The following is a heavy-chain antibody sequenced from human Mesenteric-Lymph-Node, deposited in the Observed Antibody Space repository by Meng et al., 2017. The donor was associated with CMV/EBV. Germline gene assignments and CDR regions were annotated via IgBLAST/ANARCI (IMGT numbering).Heavy chain of an antibody. CDR3: ARDTLTYSYGPGWIDP. CDR2: IFYSGSA. Sequence: RRHRPESGPRLVKPSGHLSLKCTVSGGSISSSWHYWGWIRQPPGKGLEWIGSIFYSGSAHYNPALESRVTISIDKSKNEFFLNLGSVTAADTAMYFCARDTLTYSYGPGWIDPWGQGTLVTVSS. D-gene: IGHD3-10*01. V-gene: IGHV4-39*06. J-gene: IGHJ5*02. CDR1: GGSISSSWHY.